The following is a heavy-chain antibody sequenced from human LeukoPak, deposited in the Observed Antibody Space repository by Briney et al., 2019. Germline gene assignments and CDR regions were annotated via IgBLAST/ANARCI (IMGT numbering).Heavy chain of an antibody. V-gene: IGHV4-34*01. D-gene: IGHD3-22*01. CDR3: ARRAYDSSGYYGDYYYYMDV. J-gene: IGHJ6*03. CDR2: INHSGST. Sequence: SETLSLTCAVYGGSFSGYYWSWIRQPPGKGLEWIGEINHSGSTNYNPSLKSRVTISVDTSKNQFSLKLSSVTAADTTVYYCARRAYDSSGYYGDYYYYMDVWGKGTTVTISS. CDR1: GGSFSGYY.